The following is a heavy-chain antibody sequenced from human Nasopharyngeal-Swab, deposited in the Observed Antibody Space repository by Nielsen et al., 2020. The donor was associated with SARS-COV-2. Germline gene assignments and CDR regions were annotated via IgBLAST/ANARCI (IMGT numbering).Heavy chain of an antibody. D-gene: IGHD4-11*01. V-gene: IGHV4-39*07. Sequence: SETLSLTCTISGGSMSSGNYYWGWSRQSPGKGLEWIGSIYFSGSTYYNPSLKSRVTISVDTSKNQFSLKLSSVTAADTAVYHCARSTVAYYYYYMDVWGKGTTVTVSS. J-gene: IGHJ6*03. CDR1: GGSMSSGNYY. CDR3: ARSTVAYYYYYMDV. CDR2: IYFSGST.